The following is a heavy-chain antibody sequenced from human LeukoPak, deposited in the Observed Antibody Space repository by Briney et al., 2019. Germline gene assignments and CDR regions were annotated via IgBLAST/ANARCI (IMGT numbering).Heavy chain of an antibody. CDR1: GFTFSDYY. J-gene: IGHJ4*02. CDR2: VSSSGSTI. D-gene: IGHD2-15*01. CDR3: ARDCSGGSCYPDY. V-gene: IGHV3-11*04. Sequence: GGSLRLSCAASGFTFSDYYMSWIRQAPGKGLEWVSYVSSSGSTIYYADSVKGRFTISRDNAKNSLYLQMNSLRAEDTAVYYCARDCSGGSCYPDYWGQGTLVTVSS.